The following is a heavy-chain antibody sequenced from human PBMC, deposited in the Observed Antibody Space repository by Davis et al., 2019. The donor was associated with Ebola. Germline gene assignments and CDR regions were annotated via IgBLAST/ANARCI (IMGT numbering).Heavy chain of an antibody. CDR2: INTGSSSV. Sequence: GESLKISCAASGFTFSRHNMNWVRQAPGKGLEWISYINTGSSSVHYADSVEGRFTISRDDAKNSLYLQMNSLRAEDTAVYYCAREAGDPPLRGFDIWGQGTMVTVSS. J-gene: IGHJ3*02. D-gene: IGHD7-27*01. CDR1: GFTFSRHN. CDR3: AREAGDPPLRGFDI. V-gene: IGHV3-48*04.